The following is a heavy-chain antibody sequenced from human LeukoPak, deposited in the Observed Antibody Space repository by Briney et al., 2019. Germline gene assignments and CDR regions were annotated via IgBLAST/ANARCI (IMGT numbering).Heavy chain of an antibody. V-gene: IGHV5-51*01. J-gene: IGHJ3*02. Sequence: LGGSLKISCKVSGYSFTSYGSGWVRQMPGKGLEWMGIIYPVDSDTRYSPSLQAQVTISADKSISTGYLPGSSLKASDTVMYYCARWYGGDAFDIWGQGTMVTVSS. CDR2: IYPVDSDT. CDR3: ARWYGGDAFDI. CDR1: GYSFTSYG. D-gene: IGHD6-13*01.